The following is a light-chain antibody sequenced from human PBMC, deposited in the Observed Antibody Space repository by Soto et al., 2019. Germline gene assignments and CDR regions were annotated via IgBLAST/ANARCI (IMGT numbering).Light chain of an antibody. J-gene: IGKJ1*01. Sequence: DIQMTQSPSTLSASVGDRVTITCRASESIRTWLAWYQHKPGKAPKFLIYDASTLESGVPSRFSGSGSGTEFTLTISSLQPEDFATYYCQQYNSYWTFGQGTKVDIK. CDR2: DAS. CDR1: ESIRTW. V-gene: IGKV1-5*01. CDR3: QQYNSYWT.